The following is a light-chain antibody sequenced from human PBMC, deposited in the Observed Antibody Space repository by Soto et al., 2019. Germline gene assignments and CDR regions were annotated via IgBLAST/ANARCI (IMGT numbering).Light chain of an antibody. CDR1: SSDVGGYKY. CDR3: CSYAGSYAYV. J-gene: IGLJ1*01. Sequence: QSALTQPRSVSGSPGQSVTISCTGTSSDVGGYKYVSWYRQHPGKAPKFMIYDVSKRPSGVPDRFSGSKSGNTATLTISGLQAEDEADYYCCSYAGSYAYVFGTGTKLTVL. CDR2: DVS. V-gene: IGLV2-11*01.